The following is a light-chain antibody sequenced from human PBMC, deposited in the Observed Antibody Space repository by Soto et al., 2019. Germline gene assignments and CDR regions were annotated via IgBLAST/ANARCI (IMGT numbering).Light chain of an antibody. Sequence: DIQMTQSPSSVSASVGDRVTITCRASQDINNWLAWYKQKPGKAPPLLIYAASTLQSGVPSRFSGSGSGTDFTLTISTLQPEDFATYSCKHANSFQLSFGGGTRVEIK. CDR3: KHANSFQLS. CDR1: QDINNW. CDR2: AAS. V-gene: IGKV1-12*01. J-gene: IGKJ4*01.